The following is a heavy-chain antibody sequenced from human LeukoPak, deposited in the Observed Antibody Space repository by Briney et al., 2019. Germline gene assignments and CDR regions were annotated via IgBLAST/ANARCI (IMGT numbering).Heavy chain of an antibody. CDR3: ARTIAAAGKNYYYYYYMDV. CDR1: GYTFTSYY. D-gene: IGHD6-13*01. CDR2: INPSGGST. V-gene: IGHV1-46*01. J-gene: IGHJ6*03. Sequence: GASVKVSCKASGYTFTSYYMHWVRQAPGQGLEWMGIINPSGGSTSYAQKFQGRVTMTRDTSTSTVYMELSSLRSEDTAVYYCARTIAAAGKNYYYYYYMDVWGKGTTVTVSS.